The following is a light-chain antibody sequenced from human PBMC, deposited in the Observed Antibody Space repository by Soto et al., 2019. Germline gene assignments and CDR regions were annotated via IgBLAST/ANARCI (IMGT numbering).Light chain of an antibody. J-gene: IGKJ1*01. CDR3: LQYYGWPKT. V-gene: IGKV3-15*01. Sequence: EIVMTQSPATLSVSPGERATLSCRASQSVSSKLAWYQHIPGQAPRLLIYGATTRATGIPTRFSGRESGTDFTLTIGSLQSEDVAVYDCLQYYGWPKTFGQGTKVEIK. CDR2: GAT. CDR1: QSVSSK.